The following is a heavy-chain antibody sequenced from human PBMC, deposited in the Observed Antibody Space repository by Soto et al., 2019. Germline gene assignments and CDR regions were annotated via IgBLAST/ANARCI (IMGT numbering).Heavy chain of an antibody. CDR3: ARVSNSKVDY. CDR2: IYDSGST. D-gene: IGHD2-2*01. Sequence: SETLSLTCTVSGGSISSYYWSWIRQPPGKGLEWIGYIYDSGSTNYNPSLKSRVTISVDTSKNQFSLRLSSVTAADTAVYYCARVSNSKVDYGGPGALVTVSS. J-gene: IGHJ4*02. V-gene: IGHV4-59*01. CDR1: GGSISSYY.